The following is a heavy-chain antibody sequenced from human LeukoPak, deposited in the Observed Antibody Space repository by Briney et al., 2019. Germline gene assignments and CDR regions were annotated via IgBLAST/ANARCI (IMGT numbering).Heavy chain of an antibody. D-gene: IGHD4-17*01. CDR2: INHSGST. CDR1: GGSFSGYY. J-gene: IGHJ6*02. CDR3: AREPYGDYPYYYYYGMDV. V-gene: IGHV4-34*01. Sequence: SETLSLTCAVYGGSFSGYYWSWIRQPPGKGLEWIGEINHSGSTNYNPSLKSRVTISVDTSNNQFSLKLSSVTAADTAVYYCAREPYGDYPYYYYYGMDVWGQGTTVTVSS.